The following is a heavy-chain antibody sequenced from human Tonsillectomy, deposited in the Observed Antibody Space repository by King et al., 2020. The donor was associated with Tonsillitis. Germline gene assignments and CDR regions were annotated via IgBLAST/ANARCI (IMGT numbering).Heavy chain of an antibody. D-gene: IGHD6-13*01. CDR3: TRIEAASMDA. Sequence: EVQLVESGGGLVQPGGSLKLSCAASGFTFSDSAIHWVRQASGKGLEWVARIRSKANTYATGYAVSVKGRFTISRDDSKNTAYLQMNSLKTEDTAVYYCTRIEAASMDAWGQGTTVTVSS. V-gene: IGHV3-73*01. CDR1: GFTFSDSA. CDR2: IRSKANTYAT. J-gene: IGHJ6*02.